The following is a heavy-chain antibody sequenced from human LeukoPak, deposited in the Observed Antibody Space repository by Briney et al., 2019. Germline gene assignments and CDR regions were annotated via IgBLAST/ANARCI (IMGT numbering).Heavy chain of an antibody. CDR2: IYYSGST. J-gene: IGHJ6*02. V-gene: IGHV4-59*01. CDR3: ARDPLITMVRGVMRYYGMDV. Sequence: PSETLSLTCTVSGGSISSYYWSWIRQPPGKGLEWIGYIYYSGSTNYNPSLKSRVTISVDTSKNQFSLKLSSVTAADTAVYYCARDPLITMVRGVMRYYGMDVWGQGTTVTVSS. CDR1: GGSISSYY. D-gene: IGHD3-10*01.